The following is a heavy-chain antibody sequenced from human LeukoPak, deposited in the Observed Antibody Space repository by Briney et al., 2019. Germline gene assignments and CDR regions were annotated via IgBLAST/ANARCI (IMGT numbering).Heavy chain of an antibody. CDR2: ISSNGGST. J-gene: IGHJ4*02. CDR3: ARESYSSSWTFDY. V-gene: IGHV3-64*01. CDR1: GFPFSSYA. D-gene: IGHD6-13*01. Sequence: GGSLRLSCAASGFPFSSYAMHWVRQAPGKGLEYVSAISSNGGSTYYANSVKGRFTISRDNSKNTLYLQMGSLRAEDMAVYYCARESYSSSWTFDYWGQGTLVTVSS.